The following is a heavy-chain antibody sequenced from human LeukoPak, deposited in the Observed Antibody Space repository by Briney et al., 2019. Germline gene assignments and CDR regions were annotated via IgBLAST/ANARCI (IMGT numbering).Heavy chain of an antibody. CDR1: GGAICSSGYY. CDR3: ARHPPIAAYFDY. J-gene: IGHJ4*02. Sequence: SETLSLTCTVSGGAICSSGYYWGWIRQPPGKGLEWIGSIYCSGSTYFNPSLKSRVTIFVDPSKNQFSLKLISVTAADTAVYYCARHPPIAAYFDYWGQGTLATVSS. D-gene: IGHD6-13*01. CDR2: IYCSGST. V-gene: IGHV4-39*01.